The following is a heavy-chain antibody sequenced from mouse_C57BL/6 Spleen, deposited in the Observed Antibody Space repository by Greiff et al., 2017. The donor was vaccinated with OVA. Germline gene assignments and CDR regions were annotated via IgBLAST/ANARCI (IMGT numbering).Heavy chain of an antibody. CDR2: IRLKSDNYAT. J-gene: IGHJ3*01. CDR3: TPFYDGYYPFAY. CDR1: GFTFSNYW. V-gene: IGHV6-3*01. D-gene: IGHD2-3*01. Sequence: EVKLQESGGGLVQPGGSMKLSCVASGFTFSNYWMNWVRQSPEKGLEWVAQIRLKSDNYATHYAESVKGRFTISRDDSKSSVYLQMNNLRAEDTGIYYCTPFYDGYYPFAYWGQGTLVTVSA.